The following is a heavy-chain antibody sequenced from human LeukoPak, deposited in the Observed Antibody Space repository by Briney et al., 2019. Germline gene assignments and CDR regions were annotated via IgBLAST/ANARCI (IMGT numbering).Heavy chain of an antibody. CDR1: GLSFSSYE. V-gene: IGHV3-48*03. D-gene: IGHD6-19*01. Sequence: GGPLRLSCAASGLSFSSYEMNCLRQAPGGGLEWVSYMSSSGSTTYYADSVRGRFTISRDNAKNSLYLQMNSLRVEDTAVYYCARGLRQWLLTYYFDYWGQGTLVTVSS. CDR2: MSSSGSTT. CDR3: ARGLRQWLLTYYFDY. J-gene: IGHJ4*02.